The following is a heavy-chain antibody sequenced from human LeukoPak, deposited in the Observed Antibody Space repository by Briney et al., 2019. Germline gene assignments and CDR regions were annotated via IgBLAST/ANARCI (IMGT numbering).Heavy chain of an antibody. Sequence: GGPLSLSFAAPGFTSITSWLPGGRQVPGKGRGWVLCIISDGSTTRYADSVNGRFTISRDNAKNTLYLQMNSLRAEDTAVYYCARVPYDRSGYYSYFDNWGQGALVTVPS. CDR2: IISDGSTT. CDR3: ARVPYDRSGYYSYFDN. V-gene: IGHV3-74*01. CDR1: GFTSITSW. D-gene: IGHD3-22*01. J-gene: IGHJ4*02.